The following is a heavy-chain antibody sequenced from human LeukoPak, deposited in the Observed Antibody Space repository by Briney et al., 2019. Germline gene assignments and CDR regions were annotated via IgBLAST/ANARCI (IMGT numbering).Heavy chain of an antibody. D-gene: IGHD6-13*01. CDR2: ISYDGSNK. CDR3: ARGGWQQLVTPFDY. Sequence: GGSLRLSCAASGFTFSYFAIHWVRQAPGKGLEWVALISYDGSNKYYTDSVEGRFTISRDNSKNTLYLQMNSLRPEDTAVYYCARGGWQQLVTPFDYWGQGTLVTVSS. V-gene: IGHV3-30*04. CDR1: GFTFSYFA. J-gene: IGHJ4*02.